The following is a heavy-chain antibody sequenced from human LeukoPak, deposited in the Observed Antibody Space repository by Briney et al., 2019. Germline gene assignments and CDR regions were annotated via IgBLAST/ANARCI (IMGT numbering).Heavy chain of an antibody. CDR3: TREAPTTVTTLDY. CDR1: GFTFSSYN. V-gene: IGHV3-48*01. D-gene: IGHD4-17*01. J-gene: IGHJ4*02. Sequence: PGGSLRLSCAASGFTFSSYNMNWVRQAPGKGLEWVSHISSSSRTIYYADPVKGRFTISRDNAKNSLYLQMNSLRAEGTAVYYCTREAPTTVTTLDYWGRGTLVTVSS. CDR2: ISSSSRTI.